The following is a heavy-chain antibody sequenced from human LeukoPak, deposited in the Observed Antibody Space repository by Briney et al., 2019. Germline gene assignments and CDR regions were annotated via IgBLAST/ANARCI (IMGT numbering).Heavy chain of an antibody. D-gene: IGHD4-17*01. CDR1: GYTFTDHY. CDR3: AVLDYGDFFRDVDL. Sequence: ATVRISCKASGYTFTDHYIHWVQQAPGKGLELMGRVDPADGETMYTEKFQGRVSIVADTSTDTVYLEVRGLTSADTAVYYCAVLDYGDFFRDVDLWGRGTLVTVSS. V-gene: IGHV1-69-2*01. J-gene: IGHJ2*01. CDR2: VDPADGET.